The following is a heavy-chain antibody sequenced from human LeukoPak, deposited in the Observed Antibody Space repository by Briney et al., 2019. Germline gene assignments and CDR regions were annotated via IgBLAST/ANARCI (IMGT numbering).Heavy chain of an antibody. CDR2: INPNSGGT. V-gene: IGHV1-2*02. CDR3: ARLWNTGYIIYFDS. Sequence: ASVKVSCKASGYIFTGYYMHWVRQAPGQGLEWMGWINPNSGGTNFPQKFRGSVTMTSHTSISTAFMELSSLSSDDTAVYYCARLWNTGYIIYFDSWGQGALVTVSS. CDR1: GYIFTGYY. J-gene: IGHJ4*02. D-gene: IGHD5-12*01.